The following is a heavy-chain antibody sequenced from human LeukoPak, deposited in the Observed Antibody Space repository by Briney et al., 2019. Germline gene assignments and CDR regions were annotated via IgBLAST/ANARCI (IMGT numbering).Heavy chain of an antibody. Sequence: SETLSLTCTVSGGSISSYYWSWIRQPPGKGLEWIGYIYYSGSTNYIPSLKSRVTISVDTSKNQFSLKLSSVTAADTAVYYCARAWSSGWYYFDYWGQGTLVTVSS. V-gene: IGHV4-59*01. CDR1: GGSISSYY. CDR3: ARAWSSGWYYFDY. D-gene: IGHD6-19*01. CDR2: IYYSGST. J-gene: IGHJ4*02.